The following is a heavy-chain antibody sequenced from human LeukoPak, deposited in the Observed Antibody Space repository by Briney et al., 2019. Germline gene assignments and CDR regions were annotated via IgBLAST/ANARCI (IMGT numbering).Heavy chain of an antibody. V-gene: IGHV3-7*03. CDR1: GFTFSSYW. J-gene: IGHJ6*02. Sequence: GGSLRLSCAASGFTFSSYWMNWARQAPGKGLEWVASINHNGNVNYYVDSVKGRFTISRDNAKNSLYLQMSNLRAENTAVYFRARGGGLDVWGQGATVTVSS. D-gene: IGHD3-16*01. CDR3: ARGGGLDV. CDR2: INHNGNVN.